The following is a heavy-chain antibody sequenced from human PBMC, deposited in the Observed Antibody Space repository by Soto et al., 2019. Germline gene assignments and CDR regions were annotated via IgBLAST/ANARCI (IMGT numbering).Heavy chain of an antibody. V-gene: IGHV3-30*18. D-gene: IGHD2-2*01. J-gene: IGHJ6*02. CDR2: ISYDGSDK. CDR1: GFTFSNYG. Sequence: QVQLVESGGGMVQPGRSLRLSCAASGFTFSNYGMHWVRQAPGKGLEWVAVISYDGSDKYYADSVKGRFSISRDNSKNTLYLQMNSLRAEDTAVYYCAKVTGYCSSSSCRRDYYYCYGMDVWGQGTTVTVSS. CDR3: AKVTGYCSSSSCRRDYYYCYGMDV.